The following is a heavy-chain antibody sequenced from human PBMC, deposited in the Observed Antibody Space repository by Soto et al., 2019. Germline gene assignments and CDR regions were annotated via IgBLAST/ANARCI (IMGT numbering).Heavy chain of an antibody. V-gene: IGHV1-3*01. CDR3: ARFPRSYCSSTSCSYYYYYYMDV. Sequence: QVQLVQSGAEVKKPGASVKVSCKASGYTFTSYAMHWVRQAPGQRLEWMGWINAGNGNTKYSQKFQGRVTITRDTSASTAYRELSSLRSEDTAVYYCARFPRSYCSSTSCSYYYYYYMDVWGKGTTVTVAS. J-gene: IGHJ6*03. CDR2: INAGNGNT. CDR1: GYTFTSYA. D-gene: IGHD2-2*01.